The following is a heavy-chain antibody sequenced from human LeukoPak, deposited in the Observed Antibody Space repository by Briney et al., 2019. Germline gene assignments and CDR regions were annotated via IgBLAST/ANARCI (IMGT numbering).Heavy chain of an antibody. D-gene: IGHD3-16*01. CDR2: ISAYNGNT. J-gene: IGHJ6*02. Sequence: ASVKVSCKASGYTFTSYGISWVRQAPGQGAEWMGWISAYNGNTNYAQKLQGRVTMTTDTSTSTVYMELSSLRSEDTAVYYCARDWVLYYYYGMDVWGQGTTVTVSS. CDR3: ARDWVLYYYYGMDV. V-gene: IGHV1-18*01. CDR1: GYTFTSYG.